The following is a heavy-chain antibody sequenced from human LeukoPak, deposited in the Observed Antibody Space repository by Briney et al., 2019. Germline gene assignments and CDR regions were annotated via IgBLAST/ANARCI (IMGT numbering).Heavy chain of an antibody. CDR2: IYTSGRT. V-gene: IGHV4-61*02. D-gene: IGHD6-25*01. CDR3: ARCSGNYYYGMDV. J-gene: IGHJ6*02. Sequence: SETLSLTCTVSGGSISSGSYYWSWIRQPAGKGLEWIGRIYTSGRTNYNPSLKSRVTISVDTSKNQFSLKLSSVTAADTAVYYCARCSGNYYYGMDVWGQGTTVTVSS. CDR1: GGSISSGSYY.